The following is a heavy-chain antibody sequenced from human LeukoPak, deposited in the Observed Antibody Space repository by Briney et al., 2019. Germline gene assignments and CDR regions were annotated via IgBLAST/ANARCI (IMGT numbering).Heavy chain of an antibody. CDR1: GFTFSSYG. CDR2: ISGSGGST. Sequence: GGSLRLSCAASGFTFSSYGMSWVRQAPGKGLEWVPAISGSGGSTYYADSVKGRFTISRDNSKNTLYLQMNSLRAEDTAVYYCAKSLVVVPADRFDYWGQGTLVTVSS. CDR3: AKSLVVVPADRFDY. J-gene: IGHJ4*02. V-gene: IGHV3-23*01. D-gene: IGHD2-2*01.